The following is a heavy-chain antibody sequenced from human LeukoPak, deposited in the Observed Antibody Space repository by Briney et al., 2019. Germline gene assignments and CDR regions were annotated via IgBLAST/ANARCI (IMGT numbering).Heavy chain of an antibody. CDR1: GYTFTGYY. J-gene: IGHJ6*04. CDR2: INPNSGGT. CDR3: ARVGTYYGSVSLQLDV. V-gene: IGHV1-2*06. Sequence: ASVKVSCKASGYTFTGYYMHWVRQAPGQGLEWMGRINPNSGGTNYAQKFQGRVTMTRDTSISTAYMELSRLRSDDTAVYYCARVGTYYGSVSLQLDVWGKGTTVTVSS. D-gene: IGHD3-10*01.